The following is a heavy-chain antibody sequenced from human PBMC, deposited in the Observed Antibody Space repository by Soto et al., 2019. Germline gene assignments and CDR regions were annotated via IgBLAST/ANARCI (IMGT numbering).Heavy chain of an antibody. CDR3: ARDTTTDSSGYYYSPNNFDY. D-gene: IGHD3-22*01. J-gene: IGHJ4*02. V-gene: IGHV3-21*01. CDR1: GFPFSSXT. Sequence: LXLXCAACGFPFSSXTMNWVSRAPGNGLEWVSSISSSSIYIYYAYSVKGRFTISRDNAKNSLYLQMNSLRAEDKAVYYCARDTTTDSSGYYYSPNNFDYWGQGTLVTVSS. CDR2: ISSSSIYI.